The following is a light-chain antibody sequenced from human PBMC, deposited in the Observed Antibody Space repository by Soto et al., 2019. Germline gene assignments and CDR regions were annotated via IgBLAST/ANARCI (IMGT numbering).Light chain of an antibody. V-gene: IGKV3-20*01. Sequence: EIVLTQSPGTLSLSPGERATLSCRASQSVSSSYLAWYQQKAGQAPRLLIYGASSRATGIPDRFSGSGSGTDFTLTISRLEPEDFAVYYCQQYGGSLRTFGQGTKVEIK. J-gene: IGKJ1*01. CDR1: QSVSSSY. CDR3: QQYGGSLRT. CDR2: GAS.